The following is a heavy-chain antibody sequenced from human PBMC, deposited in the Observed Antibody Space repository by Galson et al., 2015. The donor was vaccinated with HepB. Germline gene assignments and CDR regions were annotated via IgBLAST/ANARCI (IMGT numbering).Heavy chain of an antibody. V-gene: IGHV3-30*18. Sequence: SLRLSCAASGFTFSSYGMHWVRQAPGKGLEWVAVISYDGSNKYYADSVKGRFTISRDNSKNTLYLQMNSLRAEDTAVHYCAKSYCGGDCSLDYWGQGTLVTVSS. CDR3: AKSYCGGDCSLDY. D-gene: IGHD2-21*02. CDR1: GFTFSSYG. CDR2: ISYDGSNK. J-gene: IGHJ4*02.